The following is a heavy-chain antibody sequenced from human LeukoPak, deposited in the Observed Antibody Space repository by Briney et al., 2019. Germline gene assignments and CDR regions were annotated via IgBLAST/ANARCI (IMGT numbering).Heavy chain of an antibody. CDR3: ASAVYDGSGYYLY. CDR1: GGSIRSSSYY. CDR2: IYYSGST. V-gene: IGHV4-39*01. Sequence: SETLSLTCTVSGGSIRSSSYYWCCIRHPPGKGLEWIGSIYYSGSTYYNPSLRSRVTISADTSKNQFSLKLSSVTAPDTAVDYSASAVYDGSGYYLYWGQGTLVTVSS. J-gene: IGHJ1*01. D-gene: IGHD3-22*01.